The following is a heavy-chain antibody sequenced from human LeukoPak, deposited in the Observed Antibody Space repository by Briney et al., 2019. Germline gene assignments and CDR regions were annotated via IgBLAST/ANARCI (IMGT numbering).Heavy chain of an antibody. CDR2: IHPGDSDT. D-gene: IGHD3-10*01. CDR1: GYSFTSYW. Sequence: GESLKISCKGSGYSFTSYWIGWVSQMPGKGLEWMGIIHPGDSDTRYSPSFQGQVTISADKSISTAYLQWSSLKASDTAMYYCASGQRFRESPYYFDYWGQGTLVTVSS. J-gene: IGHJ4*02. V-gene: IGHV5-51*03. CDR3: ASGQRFRESPYYFDY.